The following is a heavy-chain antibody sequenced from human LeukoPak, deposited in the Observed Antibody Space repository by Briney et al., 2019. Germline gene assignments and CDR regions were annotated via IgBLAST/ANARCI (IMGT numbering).Heavy chain of an antibody. CDR3: VRDLGVDTSMIFFDY. D-gene: IGHD5-18*01. V-gene: IGHV1-18*01. CDR1: GYTFTSFG. CDR2: ISAYNGNT. Sequence: SVKVSCKASGYTFTSFGISWVRQAPGQGLEWLGWISAYNGNTKSAQKFQGRVTMTTDTSTNTAYMELRSLRSDDTAVFYCVRDLGVDTSMIFFDYWGQGTLVTVSS. J-gene: IGHJ4*02.